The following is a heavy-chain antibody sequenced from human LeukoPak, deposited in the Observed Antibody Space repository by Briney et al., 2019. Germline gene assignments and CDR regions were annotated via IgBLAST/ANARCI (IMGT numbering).Heavy chain of an antibody. CDR1: GFTFSNAW. J-gene: IGHJ4*02. V-gene: IGHV3-15*01. CDR2: IKSKTDGGTT. Sequence: PGGSLRLSCAASGFTFSNAWMSWVRQAPGKGLEWVGRIKSKTDGGTTDYAAPVKGRFTISRDDSKNTLYLQMNSLKTEDTGVYYCTTLSVVVVSTAGGTFWGQGTLVTVSS. CDR3: TTLSVVVVSTAGGTF. D-gene: IGHD2-15*01.